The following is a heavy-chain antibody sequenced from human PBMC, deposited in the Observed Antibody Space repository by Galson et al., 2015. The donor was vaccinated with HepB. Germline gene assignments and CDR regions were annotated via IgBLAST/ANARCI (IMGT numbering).Heavy chain of an antibody. CDR3: ARGLRGEPRQPPYFDY. V-gene: IGHV3-66*01. J-gene: IGHJ4*02. CDR1: GLSVSSNY. D-gene: IGHD3-3*01. Sequence: LRLSCAASGLSVSSNYMSWVRQAPGKGLEWVSVVYSGGSTYYADSVKGRFTISRDNSKNTLYLQMNSLRAEDTAVYYCARGLRGEPRQPPYFDYWGQGTLVTVSS. CDR2: VYSGGST.